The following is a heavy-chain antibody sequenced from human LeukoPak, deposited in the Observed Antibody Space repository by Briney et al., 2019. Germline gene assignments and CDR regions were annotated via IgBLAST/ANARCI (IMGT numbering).Heavy chain of an antibody. V-gene: IGHV1-18*01. CDR1: GYTFSTYG. CDR2: ISGNNGNT. CDR3: ARGLMGEYKSGPYMHNFDY. J-gene: IGHJ4*02. Sequence: ASVKVSCKASGYTFSTYGISWVRQAPGQGLEWMGWISGNNGNTNYAQRFQDRVTMTTDTMTTDSMTTDTSTRTAYMELRSLSSDDTAVYYCARGLMGEYKSGPYMHNFDYWGQGTRVTVSS. D-gene: IGHD6-19*01.